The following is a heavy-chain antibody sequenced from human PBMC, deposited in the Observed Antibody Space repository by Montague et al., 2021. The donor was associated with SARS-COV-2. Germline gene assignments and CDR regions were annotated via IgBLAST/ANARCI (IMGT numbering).Heavy chain of an antibody. Sequence: ETLSLTCAVYGGSISDYHWAWIRQSPGEGLELIGQVNYGGRTKYNPSLRSRVTISIDTSKNQFSLKLTSVTAADTAVYYCARGAPGYWGQGTLVTVSS. V-gene: IGHV4-34*01. J-gene: IGHJ4*02. D-gene: IGHD1-1*01. CDR1: GGSISDYH. CDR3: ARGAPGY. CDR2: VNYGGRT.